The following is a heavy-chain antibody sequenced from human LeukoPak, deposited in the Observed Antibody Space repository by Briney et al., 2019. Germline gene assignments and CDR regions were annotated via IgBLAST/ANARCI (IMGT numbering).Heavy chain of an antibody. D-gene: IGHD6-19*01. Sequence: SETLSLTCAVYGGSFSGYYWSWIRQPPGKGLEWIGEINHSGGTNYNPSLKSRVTISVDTSKNQFSLKLSSVTAADTAVYYCARGVVAVVRNGGVDYWGQGTLVTVSS. CDR3: ARGVVAVVRNGGVDY. J-gene: IGHJ4*02. V-gene: IGHV4-34*01. CDR1: GGSFSGYY. CDR2: INHSGGT.